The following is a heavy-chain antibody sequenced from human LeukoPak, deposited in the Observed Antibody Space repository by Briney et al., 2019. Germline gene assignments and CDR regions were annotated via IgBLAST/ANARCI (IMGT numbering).Heavy chain of an antibody. CDR2: IYPGDSDT. J-gene: IGHJ4*02. V-gene: IGHV5-51*01. Sequence: PGASLQISCKCSGSIFTNYWIGWMRQMPGKGLEWMGIIYPGDSDTRYNPSFQRQVTISADKSISTAYLQWRSVKASDTAMYYCARRFDSSAYWEYWGQGALVTVSS. CDR1: GSIFTNYW. D-gene: IGHD3-22*01. CDR3: ARRFDSSAYWEY.